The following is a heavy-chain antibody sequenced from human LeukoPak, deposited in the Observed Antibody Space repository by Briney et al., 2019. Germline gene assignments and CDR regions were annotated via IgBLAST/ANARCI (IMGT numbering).Heavy chain of an antibody. CDR2: ISGSGGST. D-gene: IGHD2-8*02. Sequence: GGSLRLSCTASGFTFGDYAMSWIRQAPGKGLEWVSLISGSGGSTYYADSVQGRFTISRDNSKNTLYLQMNSLRAEDTAIYYCVKLLNRYYYYGMDVWGQGTTVTVSS. CDR1: GFTFGDYA. J-gene: IGHJ6*02. CDR3: VKLLNRYYYYGMDV. V-gene: IGHV3-23*01.